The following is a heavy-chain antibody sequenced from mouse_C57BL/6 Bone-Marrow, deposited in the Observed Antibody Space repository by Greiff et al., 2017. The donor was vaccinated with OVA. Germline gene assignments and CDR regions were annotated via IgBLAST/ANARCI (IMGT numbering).Heavy chain of an antibody. Sequence: VQLVESGAELVKPGASVKISCKASGYAFSSYWMNWVKQRPGKGLEWIGQIYPGDGDTNYNGKFKGKATLTADKSSSTAYMQLSSLTSEDSAVYFCARREDGYFDYWGQGTTLTVSS. J-gene: IGHJ2*01. CDR2: IYPGDGDT. D-gene: IGHD2-3*01. V-gene: IGHV1-80*01. CDR3: ARREDGYFDY. CDR1: GYAFSSYW.